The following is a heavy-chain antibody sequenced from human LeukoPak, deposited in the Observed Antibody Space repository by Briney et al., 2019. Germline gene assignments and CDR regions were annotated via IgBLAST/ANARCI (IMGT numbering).Heavy chain of an antibody. J-gene: IGHJ4*02. V-gene: IGHV1-46*01. CDR2: INPSGGST. CDR1: VYTFISYY. Sequence: ASVKVSCKASVYTFISYYMHWVRPAPGQGLEWMGIINPSGGSTTYAQMFQGRVILTRDTSTRTVYMELYSLRSEDTAVYYCAKGGRDYGDSSGTDWGQGTLVTVSS. D-gene: IGHD4-17*01. CDR3: AKGGRDYGDSSGTD.